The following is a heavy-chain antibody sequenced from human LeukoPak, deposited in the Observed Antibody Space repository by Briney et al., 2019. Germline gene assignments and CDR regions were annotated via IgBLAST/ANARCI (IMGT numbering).Heavy chain of an antibody. D-gene: IGHD1-26*01. CDR1: GGSISSSNW. CDR2: IYHSGST. CDR3: ARVAVGANYYYYMDV. V-gene: IGHV4-4*02. J-gene: IGHJ6*03. Sequence: SETLSLTCAVSGGSISSSNWWSWVRQPPGKGLEWIGEIYHSGSTNYNPSLKSRVTISVDTSKNQFSLKVSSVTAADTAVYYCARVAVGANYYYYMDVWGKGTTVTISS.